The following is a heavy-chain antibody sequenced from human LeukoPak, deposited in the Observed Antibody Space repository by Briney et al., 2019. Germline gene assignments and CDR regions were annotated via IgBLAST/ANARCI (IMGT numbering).Heavy chain of an antibody. CDR2: ISGTGVNT. CDR3: AKSSVRGVDSFDY. V-gene: IGHV3-23*01. CDR1: GFTFSNFA. J-gene: IGHJ4*02. D-gene: IGHD3-10*01. Sequence: GGSLRLSCAASGFTFSNFAMSWVRQAPGKGLEWVSSISGTGVNTHCADSARGRFTISRDYSKNTLYLRMSSLGAEDTAVYYCAKSSVRGVDSFDYWGQGTLVTVSS.